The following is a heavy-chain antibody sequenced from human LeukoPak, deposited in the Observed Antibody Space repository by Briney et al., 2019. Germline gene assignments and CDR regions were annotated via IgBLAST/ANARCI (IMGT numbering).Heavy chain of an antibody. Sequence: PGRSLRLSCAASGFTFSSYAMHWVRQAPGKGLEWVAVISYGGSSKYYADSVKGRFTISRDNSKNTLYLQMNSLRAEDTAVYYCARDQFRSYYYDSSGYYPPGDYWGQGTLVTVCS. D-gene: IGHD3-22*01. J-gene: IGHJ4*02. V-gene: IGHV3-30-3*01. CDR1: GFTFSSYA. CDR3: ARDQFRSYYYDSSGYYPPGDY. CDR2: ISYGGSSK.